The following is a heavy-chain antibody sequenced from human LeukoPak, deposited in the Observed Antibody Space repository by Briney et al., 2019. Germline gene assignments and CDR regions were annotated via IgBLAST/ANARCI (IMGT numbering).Heavy chain of an antibody. CDR3: ARGRGGRDRFDY. CDR1: GGSFSGYY. J-gene: IGHJ4*02. D-gene: IGHD3-16*01. Sequence: PSETLSLTCAVYGGSFSGYYWSWIRQPPGKGLEWIGEINHSGSTNYNPSLKSRVTITVDTSKNQFSLKLSSVPAVDTAVYYCARGRGGRDRFDYWGQGTLVTVSS. CDR2: INHSGST. V-gene: IGHV4-34*01.